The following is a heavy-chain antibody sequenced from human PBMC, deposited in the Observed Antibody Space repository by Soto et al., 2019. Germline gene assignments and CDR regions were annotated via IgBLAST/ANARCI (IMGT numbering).Heavy chain of an antibody. D-gene: IGHD3-10*01. V-gene: IGHV1-2*04. J-gene: IGHJ4*02. CDR2: INPNSGGT. CDR3: ATGVRLWFGDRGLYYFDY. CDR1: GYTFTGYY. Sequence: SVKVSCKASGYTFTGYYMHWVRQAPGQGLEWMGWINPNSGGTNYAQKFQGWVTMTRDTSISTAYMELSRLRSDDTAVYYCATGVRLWFGDRGLYYFDYWGQGTLVTVSS.